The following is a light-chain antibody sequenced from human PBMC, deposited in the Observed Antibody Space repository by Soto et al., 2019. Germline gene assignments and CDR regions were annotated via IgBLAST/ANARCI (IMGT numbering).Light chain of an antibody. J-gene: IGKJ4*01. CDR2: GAS. Sequence: EIVMRQSPATLSVSPGGRATLSCRASQSISSSLAWYQQKPGQAPRLLIYGASTRATGFPPRFSGSGSGTEFTLTISSLQSEDFAVYYCQQYDDWPLTFGGGTKVEIK. CDR1: QSISSS. V-gene: IGKV3-15*01. CDR3: QQYDDWPLT.